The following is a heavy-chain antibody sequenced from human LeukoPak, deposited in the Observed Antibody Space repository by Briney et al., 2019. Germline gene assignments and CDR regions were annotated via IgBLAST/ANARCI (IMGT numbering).Heavy chain of an antibody. CDR1: GGSISSGGYS. CDR3: ARANIAAAGTFDY. J-gene: IGHJ4*02. Sequence: SETLSLTCTVSGGSISSGGYSWRWIRQHPGKGLVRIGYIYYSGSTYYNPSLQIPITIAVDTSKNQFSLKRLSLTAADTSVDYCARANIAAAGTFDYWGQGTLVTVSS. D-gene: IGHD6-13*01. V-gene: IGHV4-31*01. CDR2: IYYSGST.